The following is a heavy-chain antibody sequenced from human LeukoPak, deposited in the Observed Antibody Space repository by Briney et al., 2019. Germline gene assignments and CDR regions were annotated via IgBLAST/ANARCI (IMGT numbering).Heavy chain of an antibody. CDR1: GFTFSKHA. CDR2: ISISGDGT. J-gene: IGHJ2*01. Sequence: GGSVRRSCAASGFTFSKHAMSWVRQAPGKGLEWVSVISISGDGTYYADSVKGRFTISRDNSKNTLYMQMKSLRAEDTAVYYCARRPTSLGYFDVWGRGTLVTVSS. V-gene: IGHV3-23*01. CDR3: ARRPTSLGYFDV.